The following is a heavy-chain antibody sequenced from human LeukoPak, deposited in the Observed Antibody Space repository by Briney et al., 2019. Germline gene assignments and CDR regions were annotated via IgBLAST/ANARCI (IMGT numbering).Heavy chain of an antibody. CDR3: AIYFAGAGGRGT. Sequence: PSDTLSLTCTVSGGSISRGDYHWSWIHQHPGTGLEWIGYIYDGGSSYYKPSLKSRVTISVDASNNQFSPKLSSVTAADTAVYYCAIYFAGAGGRGTWGQGTLVTVSS. J-gene: IGHJ4*02. CDR2: IYDGGSS. CDR1: GGSISRGDYH. V-gene: IGHV4-30-4*02. D-gene: IGHD2/OR15-2a*01.